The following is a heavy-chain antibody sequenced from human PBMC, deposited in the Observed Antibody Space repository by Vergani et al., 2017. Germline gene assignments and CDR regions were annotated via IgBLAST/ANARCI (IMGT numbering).Heavy chain of an antibody. D-gene: IGHD3-16*01. V-gene: IGHV4-34*01. CDR2: INHSGGT. CDR3: ARGRGGYYYYMSV. Sequence: VQLQQWGAGLLKPSETLSLTCAVYGGSFSGYYWSWIRQPPGKGLEWIGEINHSGGTNYNPSLKSRVTISVDTSKNQFSLKLSSVTAADTAVYYCARGRGGYYYYMSVGDKGTTVTVSS. J-gene: IGHJ6*03. CDR1: GGSFSGYY.